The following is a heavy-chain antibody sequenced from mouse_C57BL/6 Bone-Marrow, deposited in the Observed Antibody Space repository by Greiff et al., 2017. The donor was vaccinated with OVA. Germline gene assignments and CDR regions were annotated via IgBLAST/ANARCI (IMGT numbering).Heavy chain of an antibody. D-gene: IGHD2-5*01. J-gene: IGHJ3*01. Sequence: VQLKESGPELVKPGASVKISCKASGYSFTGYYMNWVKQSPEKSLEWIGEINPSTGGTTYNQKFKAKATLTVDKSSSTAYMQLKSLTSEDSAVYYCAREHSNYVSWFAYWGQGTLVTVSA. V-gene: IGHV1-42*01. CDR1: GYSFTGYY. CDR2: INPSTGGT. CDR3: AREHSNYVSWFAY.